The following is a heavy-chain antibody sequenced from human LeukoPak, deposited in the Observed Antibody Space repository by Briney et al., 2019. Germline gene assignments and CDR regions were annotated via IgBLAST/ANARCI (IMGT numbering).Heavy chain of an antibody. Sequence: PAETLSLTCTVSGGSISSSSYYWGWIRQPPGKGLEWIGSIYYSGSTYYNPSLKRRVTISVDTSKNQFSLKRSSVTAADTAVYYCARPPTVTFFDYWGQGTLVTVSS. J-gene: IGHJ4*02. D-gene: IGHD4-17*01. CDR3: ARPPTVTFFDY. CDR1: GGSISSSSYY. V-gene: IGHV4-39*01. CDR2: IYYSGST.